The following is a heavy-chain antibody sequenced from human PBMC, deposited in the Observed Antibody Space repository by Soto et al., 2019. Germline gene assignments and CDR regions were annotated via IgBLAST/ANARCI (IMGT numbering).Heavy chain of an antibody. J-gene: IGHJ4*02. CDR2: INAGNGNT. CDR1: GYTFTSYA. CDR3: ARGLVTMVRGVIGY. V-gene: IGHV1-3*01. Sequence: QVQLVQSGAEVKKPGASVKVSCKASGYTFTSYAMHWVRQAPGQRLEWMGWINAGNGNTKYSQKFQGRVTITRDTSASTAYMDLSSLRSEDTDVYYCARGLVTMVRGVIGYWGQGTLVTVSS. D-gene: IGHD3-10*01.